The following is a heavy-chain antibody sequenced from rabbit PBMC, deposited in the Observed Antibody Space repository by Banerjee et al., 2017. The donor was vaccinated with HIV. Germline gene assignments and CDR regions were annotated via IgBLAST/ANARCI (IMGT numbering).Heavy chain of an antibody. V-gene: IGHV1S45*01. CDR2: MNAGTSGSN. D-gene: IGHD4-1*01. Sequence: QEQLEESGGDLVKPEGSLTLTCTASGFSFSSRYWICWVRQAPGKGLEWIGCMNAGTSGSNYYARWAKGRFTISKTSSTTVTLQMTSLTAVDTATYFCARDLAGVIGWNFDLWGPGTLVTVS. CDR1: GFSFSSRYW. CDR3: ARDLAGVIGWNFDL. J-gene: IGHJ4*01.